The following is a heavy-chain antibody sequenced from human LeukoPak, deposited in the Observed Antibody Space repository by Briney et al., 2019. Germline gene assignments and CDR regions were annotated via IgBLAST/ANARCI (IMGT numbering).Heavy chain of an antibody. J-gene: IGHJ4*02. CDR3: ARYSSSSLDY. CDR1: GFTFSSYW. Sequence: PGGSLRLSCAASGFTFSSYWMHWVRQAPGKGLVWVSRINTDGSSTSYAGSVKGRFTISRDNAENTLYLQMNSLRAEDTAVYYCARYSSSSLDYWGQGTLVTVSS. V-gene: IGHV3-74*01. D-gene: IGHD6-13*01. CDR2: INTDGSST.